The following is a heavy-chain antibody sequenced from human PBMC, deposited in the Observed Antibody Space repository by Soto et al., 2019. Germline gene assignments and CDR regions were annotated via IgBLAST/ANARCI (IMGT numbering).Heavy chain of an antibody. CDR2: ISATSTYI. CDR1: SFNFTSYS. D-gene: IGHD2-15*01. Sequence: GGSLRLSCAGSSFNFTSYSLNWVRQAPGKGLEWVSSISATSTYIFYAGSVKGRFTISRDNAQNSVSLQMNSLRAEDTALYYCVKDETPGGADCWGQGTLVTVSS. CDR3: VKDETPGGADC. V-gene: IGHV3-21*04. J-gene: IGHJ4*02.